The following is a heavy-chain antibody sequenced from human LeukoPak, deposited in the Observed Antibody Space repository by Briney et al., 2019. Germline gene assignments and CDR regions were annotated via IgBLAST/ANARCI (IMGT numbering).Heavy chain of an antibody. V-gene: IGHV3-11*05. J-gene: IGHJ4*02. CDR1: RFTFSDHH. CDR3: ARGDYGGDYFDY. CDR2: ISSGSTYT. D-gene: IGHD4-23*01. Sequence: GWSLRLSCELSRFTFSDHHMSCLRQAPGKRLEWVSYISSGSTYTNYADSVEGRFTISRDNAKNSLYLQMNSLRAEDTAVYYCARGDYGGDYFDYWGQGTLVTVSS.